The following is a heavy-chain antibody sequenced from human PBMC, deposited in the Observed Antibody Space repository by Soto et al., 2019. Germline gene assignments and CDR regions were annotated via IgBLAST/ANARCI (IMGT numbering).Heavy chain of an antibody. CDR3: ARKFAPEFFDS. J-gene: IGHJ4*02. V-gene: IGHV5-51*01. CDR1: GYTFSTYW. CDR2: IYPGDSDT. Sequence: GEYLKIYCQGSGYTFSTYWIAWVRQMPGKGLEWMGIIYPGDSDTKYSPAFQGQVTISADKSINTAYLQWTSLEASDTAMYYCARKFAPEFFDSWGQGTLVTVSS. D-gene: IGHD3-10*01.